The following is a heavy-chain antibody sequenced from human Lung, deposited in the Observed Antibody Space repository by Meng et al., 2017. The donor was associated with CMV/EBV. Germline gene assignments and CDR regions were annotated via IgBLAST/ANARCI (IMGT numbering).Heavy chain of an antibody. CDR3: AKWGWGALYGGMDV. Sequence: SXXVSCKTSGYTFRDFAISWVRQAPGQGLEWMGRIIPILGIASYSQKFQGRVTITADKSTSTAYMELSSLRSEDTAVYYCAKWGWGALYGGMDVWGQGTTVTVSS. CDR2: IIPILGIA. V-gene: IGHV1-69*04. CDR1: GYTFRDFA. J-gene: IGHJ6*02. D-gene: IGHD3-16*01.